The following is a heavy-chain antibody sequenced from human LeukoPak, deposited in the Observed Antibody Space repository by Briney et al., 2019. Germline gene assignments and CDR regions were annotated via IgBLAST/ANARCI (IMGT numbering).Heavy chain of an antibody. J-gene: IGHJ4*02. D-gene: IGHD3-9*01. CDR1: GDTFTSYY. Sequence: GASLKVSCKASGDTFTSYYMHWGRQTPGQGLEWMAIINPRVGSTSYAQKFQGSVTMTRDTSTSTVYMELSSLRSEVTAVYYCAREASGYDILTGYYRLNSLFDYWGQGTLVTVSS. CDR3: AREASGYDILTGYYRLNSLFDY. CDR2: INPRVGST. V-gene: IGHV1-46*01.